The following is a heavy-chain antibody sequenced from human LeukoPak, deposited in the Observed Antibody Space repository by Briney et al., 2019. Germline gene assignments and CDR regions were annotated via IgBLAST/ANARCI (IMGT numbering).Heavy chain of an antibody. CDR1: GFTFSSYW. D-gene: IGHD3-10*01. CDR2: IKQDGSEK. J-gene: IGHJ5*02. Sequence: PGGSLRLSCAASGFTFSSYWMSWVRQAPGKGLEWVANIKQDGSEKYYVDSVKGRFTIPRDNAKNSLYLQMNSLRAEDTAVYYCARGQLLLWFGESSDNWFDPWGQGTLVTVSS. V-gene: IGHV3-7*01. CDR3: ARGQLLLWFGESSDNWFDP.